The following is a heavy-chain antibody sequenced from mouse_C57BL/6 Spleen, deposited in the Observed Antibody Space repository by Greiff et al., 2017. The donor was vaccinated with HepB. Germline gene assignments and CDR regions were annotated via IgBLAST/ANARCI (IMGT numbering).Heavy chain of an antibody. Sequence: QVQLQQSGPELVKPGASVKISCKASGYAFSSSWMNWVKQRPGKGLEWIGRIYTGDGDTNYNGKFKGKATLTADKSSSTAYMQLSSLTSEDSAVYFCARDYGLDYWGQGTTLTVSS. CDR2: IYTGDGDT. CDR1: GYAFSSSW. D-gene: IGHD1-1*01. CDR3: ARDYGLDY. V-gene: IGHV1-82*01. J-gene: IGHJ2*01.